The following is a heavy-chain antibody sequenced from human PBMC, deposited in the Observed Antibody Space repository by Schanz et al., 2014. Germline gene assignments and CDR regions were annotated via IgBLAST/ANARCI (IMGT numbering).Heavy chain of an antibody. CDR1: GFSLDIFA. CDR2: ISGDHRNT. V-gene: IGHV3-23*01. J-gene: IGHJ3*02. D-gene: IGHD2-21*01. Sequence: EVQLLESGGGLVEPGGSLRLSCATSGFSLDIFAVSWVRQAPGKGLEWVSSISGDHRNTFYADSVKGRFTISRDNSKNTLYLQMNSLRAEDTAVYYCARDGYSVVVISPTESFDIWGQGTMXTVSP. CDR3: ARDGYSVVVISPTESFDI.